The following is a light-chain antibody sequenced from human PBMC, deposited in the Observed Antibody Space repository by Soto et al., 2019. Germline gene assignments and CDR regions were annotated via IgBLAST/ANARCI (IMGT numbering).Light chain of an antibody. J-gene: IGKJ3*01. Sequence: DIQMTQSPSSLSASVGDRVTITCRASQSISSYLNWYQQKPGKAPKLLIFAASSLQSGVPSRFSGSGSGTDFTLTISSLQPKDFATYYCQQSYSTPFTIGPGTKVYIK. V-gene: IGKV1-39*01. CDR2: AAS. CDR3: QQSYSTPFT. CDR1: QSISSY.